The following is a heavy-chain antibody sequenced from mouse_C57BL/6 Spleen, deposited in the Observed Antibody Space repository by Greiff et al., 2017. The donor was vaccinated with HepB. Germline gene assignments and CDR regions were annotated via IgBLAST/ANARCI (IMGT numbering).Heavy chain of an antibody. V-gene: IGHV14-4*01. CDR1: GFNIKDDY. D-gene: IGHD2-12*01. Sequence: EVQLQQSGAELVRPGASVKLSCTASGFNIKDDYMHWVKQRPEQGLEWIGWIDPENGDTEYASKFQGKATITADTSSNTAYLQLSSLTSEDTAVYYWTHYNYYAMDYWGQGTSVTVSS. CDR3: THYNYYAMDY. J-gene: IGHJ4*01. CDR2: IDPENGDT.